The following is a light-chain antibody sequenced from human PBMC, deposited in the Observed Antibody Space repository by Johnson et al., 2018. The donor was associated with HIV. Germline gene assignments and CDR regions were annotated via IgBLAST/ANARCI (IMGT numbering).Light chain of an antibody. V-gene: IGLV1-51*01. Sequence: QAVLTQPPSVSAAAGQKVTISCSGSSSNIGNNYVAWYQQVPGTAPKLLIYDNNRRPSGVPDRFSGSKSGTSATLGITGPQTGDEADYYCGTWDSSLNVFGTGTKVTVL. CDR2: DNN. J-gene: IGLJ1*01. CDR1: SSNIGNNY. CDR3: GTWDSSLNV.